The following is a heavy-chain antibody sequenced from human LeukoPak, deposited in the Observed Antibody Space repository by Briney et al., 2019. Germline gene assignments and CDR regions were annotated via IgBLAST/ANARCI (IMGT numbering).Heavy chain of an antibody. CDR1: RYTFTSYD. D-gene: IGHD3-10*01. CDR2: MNPNTGPT. V-gene: IGHV1-8*01. Sequence: VASVKVSCKASRYTFTSYDINWVREAAGHGLEWMGWMNPNTGPTGYAQKFQGRITMTRDTSINTAYMELTNLRSEDTAIYYCARLSQTPDYYTLGGYYYLGYWGQGTPVTVSS. J-gene: IGHJ4*02. CDR3: ARLSQTPDYYTLGGYYYLGY.